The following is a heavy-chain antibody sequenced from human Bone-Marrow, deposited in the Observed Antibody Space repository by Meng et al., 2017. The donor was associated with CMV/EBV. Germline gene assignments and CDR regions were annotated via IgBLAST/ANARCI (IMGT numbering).Heavy chain of an antibody. J-gene: IGHJ4*02. Sequence: SEPLSLTCTVSGGSISSGGYYWSWIRQHPGKGLEWIGYIYYSGSTYYNPSLKSRVTISVDTSKNQFSLKLSSVTAADTAVYYCARAGFWSGYYRYYFDYWGQGTLVTVSS. D-gene: IGHD3-3*01. V-gene: IGHV4-31*03. CDR3: ARAGFWSGYYRYYFDY. CDR1: GGSISSGGYY. CDR2: IYYSGST.